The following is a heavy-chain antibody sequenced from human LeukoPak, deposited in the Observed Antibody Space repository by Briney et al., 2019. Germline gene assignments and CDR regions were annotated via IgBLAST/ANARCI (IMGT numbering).Heavy chain of an antibody. J-gene: IGHJ6*03. CDR2: IWYDGSNK. Sequence: PGGSLRLSCAASGFTFSNYGMHWVRQAPGKGLEWVAVIWYDGSNKYYADSVKGRFTISRDNSKNTLYLQMNSLRAKDTAVYYCAKGAVRFSYYMDVWGKGTTVTVSS. D-gene: IGHD3-16*01. CDR3: AKGAVRFSYYMDV. V-gene: IGHV3-33*06. CDR1: GFTFSNYG.